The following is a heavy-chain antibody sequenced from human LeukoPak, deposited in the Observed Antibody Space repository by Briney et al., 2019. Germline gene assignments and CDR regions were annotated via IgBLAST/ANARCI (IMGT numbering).Heavy chain of an antibody. D-gene: IGHD6-13*01. CDR3: ARPVYSSSWYAGAYYFDY. V-gene: IGHV4-4*02. CDR2: IYHSGST. J-gene: IGHJ4*02. Sequence: KPSGTLSLTCAVSGGSISSSNWWSWVRQPPGKGLEWIGEIYHSGSTNYNPSLKSRVTISVDKSKNQFSLKLSSVTAADTAVYYCARPVYSSSWYAGAYYFDYWGQGTLVTVSS. CDR1: GGSISSSNW.